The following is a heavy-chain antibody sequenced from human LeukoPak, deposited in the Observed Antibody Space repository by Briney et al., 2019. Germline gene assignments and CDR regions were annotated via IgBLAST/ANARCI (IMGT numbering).Heavy chain of an antibody. D-gene: IGHD1-26*01. CDR3: ARHLSGSYYGYYFDY. J-gene: IGHJ4*02. CDR1: GGTFSSYA. CDR2: IIPILGIA. V-gene: IGHV1-69*04. Sequence: SVKVSCKASGGTFSSYAISWVRQAPGQGLEWMGRIIPILGIANYAQKFQGRVTITADKSTSTAYMELSSLRSEDTAVYYCARHLSGSYYGYYFDYWGQGTLVTVSS.